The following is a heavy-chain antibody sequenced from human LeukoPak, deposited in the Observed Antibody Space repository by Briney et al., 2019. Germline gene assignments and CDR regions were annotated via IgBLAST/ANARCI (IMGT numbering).Heavy chain of an antibody. J-gene: IGHJ4*02. V-gene: IGHV3-7*01. CDR1: GFAFSSYW. D-gene: IGHD2-21*01. CDR3: ARSLWPEDY. CDR2: INQDGNSQ. Sequence: QAGGSLRLSCEASGFAFSSYWASWVRQAPGKGLEWAANINQDGNSQNYVDSVRGRFTISKDNAKNSVYLQMNSLRAEDTAVYYCARSLWPEDYWGQGILVTVSS.